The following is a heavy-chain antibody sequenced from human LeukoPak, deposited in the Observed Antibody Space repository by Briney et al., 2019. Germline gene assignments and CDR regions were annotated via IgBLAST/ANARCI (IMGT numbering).Heavy chain of an antibody. CDR1: GGTFSSYA. D-gene: IGHD4-17*01. Sequence: GASVKVSCKASGGTFSSYAISWVRQAPGQGLEWMGWISAYNGNTNYAQKLQGRVTMTTDTSTSTAYMELRSLRSDDTAVYYCARDLDYGLDVGPVYYYYYMDVWGKGTTVTVSS. V-gene: IGHV1-18*01. J-gene: IGHJ6*03. CDR3: ARDLDYGLDVGPVYYYYYMDV. CDR2: ISAYNGNT.